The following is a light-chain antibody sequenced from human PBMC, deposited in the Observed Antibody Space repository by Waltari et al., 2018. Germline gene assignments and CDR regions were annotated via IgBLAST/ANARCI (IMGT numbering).Light chain of an antibody. CDR2: DVS. CDR1: SSDVGGYNY. Sequence: QSALTQPASVSGSPGQSITISCTGTSSDVGGYNYVSWYQQHPGKDPKLRIYDVSNRPSGDANRFSGSKSGNTASLTISGLQAEDEADYYCSSYTSSGALGVFGGGTKLTVL. V-gene: IGLV2-14*03. J-gene: IGLJ3*02. CDR3: SSYTSSGALGV.